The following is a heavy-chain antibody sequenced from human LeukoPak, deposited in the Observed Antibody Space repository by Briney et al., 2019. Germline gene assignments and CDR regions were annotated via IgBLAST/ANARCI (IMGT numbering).Heavy chain of an antibody. CDR1: GGSFSGYY. D-gene: IGHD7-27*01. CDR2: INHSGST. V-gene: IGHV4-34*01. J-gene: IGHJ4*02. Sequence: SETLSLTCAVYGGSFSGYYWSWIRQPPEKGLEWIGEINHSGSTNYNPSLKSRVTISVDTSKNQFSLKLSSVTAADTAVYYCARVGIGYYFDYWGQGTLVTVSS. CDR3: ARVGIGYYFDY.